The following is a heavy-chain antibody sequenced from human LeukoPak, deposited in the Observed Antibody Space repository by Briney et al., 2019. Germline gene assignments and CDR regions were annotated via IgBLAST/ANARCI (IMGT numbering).Heavy chain of an antibody. J-gene: IGHJ5*02. Sequence: GGSLRLSCAASGFTFSSYAMSWVRQAPGKGLEWVSAISGSGGSTYYADSVKGRFTISRDNSKNTLYLQMNSLRAEDTAVYYCATPPPLFCSSTNCSAPPPGSWFDPWGQGTLVTVSS. V-gene: IGHV3-23*01. CDR3: ATPPPLFCSSTNCSAPPPGSWFDP. CDR2: ISGSGGST. CDR1: GFTFSSYA. D-gene: IGHD2-2*01.